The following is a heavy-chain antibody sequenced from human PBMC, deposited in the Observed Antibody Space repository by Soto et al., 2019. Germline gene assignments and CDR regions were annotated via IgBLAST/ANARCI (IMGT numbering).Heavy chain of an antibody. D-gene: IGHD3-3*01. J-gene: IGHJ5*02. CDR2: INDSGGGT. Sequence: PGGSLRLSCAASGFTFTSYDMSWVRQAPGKGLEWVSGINDSGGGTYYADSVKGRFTISRDNSKTTLYLQMNSLRAVDTAVYYCVKVPGAFGVLITGFDPWGQGTLVTVSS. CDR1: GFTFTSYD. CDR3: VKVPGAFGVLITGFDP. V-gene: IGHV3-23*01.